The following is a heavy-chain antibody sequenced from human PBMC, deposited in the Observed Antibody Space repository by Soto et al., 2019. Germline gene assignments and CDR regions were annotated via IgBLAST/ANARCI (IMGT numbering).Heavy chain of an antibody. CDR2: ISSSSSYI. CDR1: GFTFSSYS. CDR3: ARDKGQLVAPLTIDY. D-gene: IGHD6-13*01. Sequence: GGSLRLSCAASGFTFSSYSMNWVRQAPGKGLEWVSSISSSSSYIYYADSVKGRFTISRDNAKNSLYLQMNSLRAEDTAVYYCARDKGQLVAPLTIDYWGQGTLVTVSS. J-gene: IGHJ4*02. V-gene: IGHV3-21*01.